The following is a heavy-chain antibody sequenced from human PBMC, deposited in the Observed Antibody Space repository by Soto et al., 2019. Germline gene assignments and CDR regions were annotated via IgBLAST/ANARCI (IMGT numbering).Heavy chain of an antibody. V-gene: IGHV4-39*01. D-gene: IGHD3-3*01. CDR3: ARLSLARPPTGAGSGYYYYMGV. CDR2: IYYSGST. Sequence: SETLSLTCTVSGRSISSSSYYWGWLRHPPGKGRDWFASIYYSGSTYYNPSLKRRVTISIDTSKNQYYLKLSSVTAADTAVYYCARLSLARPPTGAGSGYYYYMGVWGKGNTVTVSS. CDR1: GRSISSSSYY. J-gene: IGHJ6*03.